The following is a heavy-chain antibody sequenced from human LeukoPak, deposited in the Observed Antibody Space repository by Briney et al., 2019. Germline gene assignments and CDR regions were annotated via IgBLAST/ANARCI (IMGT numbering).Heavy chain of an antibody. Sequence: SETLSLTCTVSGGSISGYYWSWIRQPPGKGLEWIGYIHYTRSTNYNPSLRSRVAISVDASKNQFSLNLSSVTAADTAVYYCVGGSGWLVQYWGLGSLVTVSS. CDR1: GGSISGYY. CDR3: VGGSGWLVQY. CDR2: IHYTRST. D-gene: IGHD6-19*01. V-gene: IGHV4-59*01. J-gene: IGHJ4*02.